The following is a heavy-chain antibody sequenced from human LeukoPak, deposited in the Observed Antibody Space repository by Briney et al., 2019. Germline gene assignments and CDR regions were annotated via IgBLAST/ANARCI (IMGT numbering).Heavy chain of an antibody. V-gene: IGHV4-39*01. Sequence: SETLSLTCTVSGGSISSYYWGWIRQPPGKGLEWIGSIYYSGSTYYNPSLKSRVTISVDTSKNQFSLKLSSVTAADTAVYYCARTDLITMVRGVTFDYWGQGTLVTVSS. CDR3: ARTDLITMVRGVTFDY. J-gene: IGHJ4*02. D-gene: IGHD3-10*01. CDR2: IYYSGST. CDR1: GGSISSYY.